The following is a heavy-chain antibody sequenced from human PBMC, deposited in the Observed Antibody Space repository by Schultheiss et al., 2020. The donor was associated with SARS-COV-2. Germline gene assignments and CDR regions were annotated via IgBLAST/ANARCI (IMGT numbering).Heavy chain of an antibody. CDR2: ISYDGSNK. V-gene: IGHV3-30-3*01. CDR1: GFTFSSYA. CDR3: ARGRITMVRGVIRGVYFDY. Sequence: GGSLRLSCAASGFTFSSYAMHWVRQAPGKGLEWVAVISYDGSNKYYADSVKGRFTISRDNSKNTLYLQMNSLRAEDTAVYYCARGRITMVRGVIRGVYFDYWGQGTLVTVSS. D-gene: IGHD3-10*01. J-gene: IGHJ4*02.